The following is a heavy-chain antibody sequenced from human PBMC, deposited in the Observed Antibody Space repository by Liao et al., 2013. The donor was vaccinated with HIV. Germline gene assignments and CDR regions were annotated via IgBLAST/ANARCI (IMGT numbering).Heavy chain of an antibody. CDR1: GGAISSDSNF. CDR2: IYSTGSA. CDR3: AREGGDRLDY. J-gene: IGHJ4*02. D-gene: IGHD2-21*01. Sequence: QVQLQESGPGLVKPSQSLSLTCNVSGGAISSDSNFWSWIRQPAGKGLEWIGRIYSTGSASYNPSLKSRVTISVDTSKNQFSLKLNSVTAADTAVYYCAREGGDRLDYWGQGTLVTVSS. V-gene: IGHV4-61*02.